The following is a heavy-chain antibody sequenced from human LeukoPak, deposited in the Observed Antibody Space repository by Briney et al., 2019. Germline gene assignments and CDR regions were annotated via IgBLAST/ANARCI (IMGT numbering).Heavy chain of an antibody. V-gene: IGHV3-53*01. CDR3: ARAEKGYCYLWFDP. J-gene: IGHJ5*02. Sequence: PGGSLRLPCAASGFTFSSYSMNWVRQAPGKGLEWVSVIYSGGNTYYADSVKGRFTISRDNSKNTLYLQMNSLRAEDTAVYYCARAEKGYCYLWFDPWGQGTLVTVSS. D-gene: IGHD3-22*01. CDR2: IYSGGNT. CDR1: GFTFSSYS.